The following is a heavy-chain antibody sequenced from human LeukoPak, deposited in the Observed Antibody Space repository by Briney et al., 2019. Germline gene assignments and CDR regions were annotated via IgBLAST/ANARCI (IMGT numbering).Heavy chain of an antibody. J-gene: IGHJ4*02. CDR1: GGSFSGYY. CDR2: INHSGST. V-gene: IGHV4-34*01. Sequence: PSETLSLTCAVYGGSFSGYYWSWIRQPPGKGLEWIGEINHSGSTNYNPSLMSRVTISVDTSKNQFSLKLSSVTAADTAVYYCARWELANLFDYWGQGTLVTVSS. CDR3: ARWELANLFDY. D-gene: IGHD1-26*01.